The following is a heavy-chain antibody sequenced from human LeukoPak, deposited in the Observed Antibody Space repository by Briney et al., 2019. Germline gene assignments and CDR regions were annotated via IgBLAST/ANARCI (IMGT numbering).Heavy chain of an antibody. CDR1: GYTFTGYY. V-gene: IGHV1-2*02. CDR3: ARLGITIFGVVTGPIAAFDI. Sequence: ASVKVSCKASGYTFTGYYMHWVRQAPGQGLEWMGWINPNSGGTNYAQKLQGRVTMTTDTSTSTAYMELRSLRSDDTAVYYCARLGITIFGVVTGPIAAFDIWGQGTMVTVSS. D-gene: IGHD3-3*01. CDR2: INPNSGGT. J-gene: IGHJ3*02.